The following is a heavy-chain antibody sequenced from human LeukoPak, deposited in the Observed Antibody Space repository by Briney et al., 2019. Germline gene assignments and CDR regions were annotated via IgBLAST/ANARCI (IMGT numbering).Heavy chain of an antibody. CDR1: GFTFSSFG. J-gene: IGHJ4*02. CDR2: IRYDGSYE. D-gene: IGHD3-22*01. Sequence: GGSLRLSCAASGFTFSSFGIHWVRQAPGKGLEWVAFIRYDGSYEYYAGSVKGRFTISRDNSKKTLYLQMNSLSPEDTAVYFCSRDGGYDTRGYYFDYWGQGTLVSVSS. CDR3: SRDGGYDTRGYYFDY. V-gene: IGHV3-30*02.